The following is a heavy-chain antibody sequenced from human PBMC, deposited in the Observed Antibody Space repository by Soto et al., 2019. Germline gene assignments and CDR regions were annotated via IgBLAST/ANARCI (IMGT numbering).Heavy chain of an antibody. CDR2: IYSSGFT. V-gene: IGHV4-59*11. CDR1: GGSISSHY. CDR3: ARGGAPHNWFGP. D-gene: IGHD3-16*01. Sequence: SETLSLTCTVSGGSISSHYWSWIRQPPGKRLEWVGYIYSSGFTNYNPSLKSRVTISVDTSKNQFSLRLSSVTSADTAVYYCARGGAPHNWFGPWGQGTLVTVSS. J-gene: IGHJ5*02.